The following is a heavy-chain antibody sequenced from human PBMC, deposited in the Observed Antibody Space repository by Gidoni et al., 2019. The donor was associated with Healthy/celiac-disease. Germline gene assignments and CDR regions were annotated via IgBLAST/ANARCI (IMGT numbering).Heavy chain of an antibody. CDR2: IKQDGSEK. J-gene: IGHJ4*02. CDR1: GFTFSSYW. CDR3: ARDTPHQTYYYDSSGPGLDY. V-gene: IGHV3-7*01. D-gene: IGHD3-22*01. Sequence: EVQLVESGGGLVQPGGSLRLSCAASGFTFSSYWMSWVRQAPGKGLEWVANIKQDGSEKYYVDSVKGRFTISRDNAKNSLYLQMNSLRAEDTAVYYCARDTPHQTYYYDSSGPGLDYWGQGTLVTVSS.